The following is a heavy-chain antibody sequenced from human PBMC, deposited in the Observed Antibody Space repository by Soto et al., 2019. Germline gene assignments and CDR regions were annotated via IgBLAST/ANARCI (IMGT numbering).Heavy chain of an antibody. CDR1: GFKVNSDY. CDR2: IYSGETT. CDR3: TRDGRGLGRLSLFEY. Sequence: GSLRLSCAASGFKVNSDYMNWVRQTPGKGLEWVASIYSGETTYYADSVRGRFTISSDKSKNTLYFQLSSLRIEDTAVYYCTRDGRGLGRLSLFEYWGQGVLVTVSS. J-gene: IGHJ4*02. V-gene: IGHV3-53*01. D-gene: IGHD2-21*02.